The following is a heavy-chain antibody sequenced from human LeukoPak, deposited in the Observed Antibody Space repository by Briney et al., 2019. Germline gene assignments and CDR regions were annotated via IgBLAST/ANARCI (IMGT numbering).Heavy chain of an antibody. J-gene: IGHJ1*01. CDR2: ISWNSGSI. CDR3: AKDMSASGFGSFQH. D-gene: IGHD5-12*01. Sequence: GGSLRLSRAASGFTFDDYAMHWVRQAPGKGLEWVSGISWNSGSIGYADSVKGRFTISRDNAKNSLYLQMNSLRAEDTALYYCAKDMSASGFGSFQHWGQGTLVTVSS. CDR1: GFTFDDYA. V-gene: IGHV3-9*01.